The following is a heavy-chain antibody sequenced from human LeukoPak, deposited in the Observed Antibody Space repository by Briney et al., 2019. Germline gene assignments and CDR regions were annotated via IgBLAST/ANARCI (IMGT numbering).Heavy chain of an antibody. CDR1: GGTFSSYA. CDR2: IIPIFGTA. V-gene: IGHV1-69*13. J-gene: IGHJ3*02. D-gene: IGHD5-12*01. Sequence: GASVKVSFKASGGTFSSYAISWVRQTPGQGLEWMGGIIPIFGTANYAQKFQGRVTITADESTSTAYMELSSLRSEDTAVYYCARAEGYSGYVQYAFDIWGQGTMVTVSS. CDR3: ARAEGYSGYVQYAFDI.